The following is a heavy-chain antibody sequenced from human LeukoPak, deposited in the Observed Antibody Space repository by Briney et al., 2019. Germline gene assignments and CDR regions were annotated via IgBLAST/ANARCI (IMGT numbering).Heavy chain of an antibody. V-gene: IGHV4-39*01. D-gene: IGHD5-12*01. CDR3: ASPYSGYVGFDY. CDR1: VGSISISSYY. CDR2: IYYSGST. Sequence: SETLSLTCTVPVGSISISSYYWGWIRQPPGKGLEWIGSIYYSGSTYYNPSLKSRVTISVDTSKNQFSLKLSSVTAADTAMYYCASPYSGYVGFDYWGQGTLVTVSS. J-gene: IGHJ4*02.